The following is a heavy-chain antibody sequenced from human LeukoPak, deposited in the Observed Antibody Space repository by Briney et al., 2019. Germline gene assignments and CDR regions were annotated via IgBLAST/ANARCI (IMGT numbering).Heavy chain of an antibody. CDR2: IYPGDSDT. CDR1: GYTFTTYW. D-gene: IGHD6-19*01. J-gene: IGHJ4*02. V-gene: IGHV5-51*01. Sequence: GESLKISCKGSGYTFTTYWIAWVRQMPGKGLEWMGMIYPGDSDTRYSPSFQGRVTISAVKSISTAYLRWSSLKASDTAMYYCARLLEGVAGTWGYWGQGTLVTVSS. CDR3: ARLLEGVAGTWGY.